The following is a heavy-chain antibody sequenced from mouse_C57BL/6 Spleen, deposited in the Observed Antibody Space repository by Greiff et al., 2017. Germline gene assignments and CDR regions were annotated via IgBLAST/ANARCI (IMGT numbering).Heavy chain of an antibody. CDR1: GYTFTSSW. V-gene: IGHV1-69*01. Sequence: VQLQQPGAELVMPGASVKLSCKASGYTFTSSWMHWVKQRPGQGLEWIGEIDPSDSYTNYNQKFKGKSTLTVDKSSSTAYMQLSSLTSEDSAVYYCARRGNYGYCEVWGTGTTVTVSS. CDR2: IDPSDSYT. CDR3: ARRGNYGYCEV. D-gene: IGHD1-1*02. J-gene: IGHJ1*03.